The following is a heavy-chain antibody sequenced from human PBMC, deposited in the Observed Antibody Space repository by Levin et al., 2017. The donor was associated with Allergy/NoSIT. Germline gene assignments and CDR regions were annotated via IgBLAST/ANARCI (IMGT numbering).Heavy chain of an antibody. V-gene: IGHV3-30*04. CDR1: GFTFSSHT. Sequence: PGGSLRLSCEASGFTFSSHTMHWVRQAPGMGLEWVALISYDGNEKYYTESVKGRFTISRDNSKSTLFLQMDSLRADDTAVYYCARRCSDGSCYYYYGIDVWGQGTTVTVSS. CDR2: ISYDGNEK. J-gene: IGHJ6*02. CDR3: ARRCSDGSCYYYYGIDV. D-gene: IGHD2-15*01.